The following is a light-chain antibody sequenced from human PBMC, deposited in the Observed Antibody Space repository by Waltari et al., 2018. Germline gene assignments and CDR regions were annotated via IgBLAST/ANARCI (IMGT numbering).Light chain of an antibody. CDR2: GAS. V-gene: IGKV3-15*01. Sequence: EIVMTQSPATLSVCPGERATLSCRASQSVGSDLAWYQQKPGQAPSLLIYGASTRVTGVPARFSGSGSGTEFTLTISSLQSEDFAVYYCQQYNKWPPYTFGQGTKLEIK. CDR1: QSVGSD. CDR3: QQYNKWPPYT. J-gene: IGKJ2*01.